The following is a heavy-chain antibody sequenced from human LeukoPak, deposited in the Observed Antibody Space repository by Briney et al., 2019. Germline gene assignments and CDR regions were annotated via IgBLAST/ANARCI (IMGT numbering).Heavy chain of an antibody. Sequence: PSETLSLTCTVSGGSISSYYWSWIRQPPGKGLEWIGYIYYSGSTNYNPSLKSRVTISVDTSKNQFSLKLSSVTAADTAVYYCARGVFLDYWGQGTLSPSPQ. CDR2: IYYSGST. V-gene: IGHV4-59*01. CDR1: GGSISSYY. CDR3: ARGVFLDY. J-gene: IGHJ4*02.